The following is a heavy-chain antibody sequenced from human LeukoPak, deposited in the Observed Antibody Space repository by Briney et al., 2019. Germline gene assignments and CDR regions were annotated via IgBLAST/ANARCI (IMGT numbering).Heavy chain of an antibody. CDR3: ARWEVAFDI. CDR2: IYYSGST. J-gene: IGHJ3*02. V-gene: IGHV4-39*01. CDR1: GGSISSSSYY. D-gene: IGHD1-26*01. Sequence: SETLSLTCTVSGGSISSSSYYWGWIRQPPGKGLEWIGSIYYSGSTHYNPSLKSRVTISVDTSKNQFSLKLSSVTAADTAVYYCARWEVAFDIWGQGTMVTVSS.